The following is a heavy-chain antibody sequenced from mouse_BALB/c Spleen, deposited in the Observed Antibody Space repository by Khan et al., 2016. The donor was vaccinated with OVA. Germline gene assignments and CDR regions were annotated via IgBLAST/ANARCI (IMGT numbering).Heavy chain of an antibody. Sequence: QVQLQQSGAELARPGASVKLSCKASGYTFTDYYINWVKQRTGQGLEWIGEISPGSGDTYYNEKFKGKATLTADKSSSTAYMQLSSLTSAASAVYFCARRNYFGYTFAYWAQGTLVTVSA. V-gene: IGHV1-77*01. CDR1: GYTFTDYY. CDR2: ISPGSGDT. J-gene: IGHJ3*01. D-gene: IGHD1-2*01. CDR3: ARRNYFGYTFAY.